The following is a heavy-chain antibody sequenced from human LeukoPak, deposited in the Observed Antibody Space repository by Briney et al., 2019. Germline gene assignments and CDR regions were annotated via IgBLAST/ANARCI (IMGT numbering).Heavy chain of an antibody. D-gene: IGHD2-21*02. CDR1: GFTLSSNY. CDR3: ARWPMTDLTFDV. J-gene: IGHJ3*01. V-gene: IGHV4-59*01. Sequence: GALRLPCAASGFTLSSNYMSWVRQAPGKGLEGIGYVFSSGSTTHNPPLKSRLTISVDTSKNQFSLNLSSVTAADTAVYFCARWPMTDLTFDVWGQGTMVTVSS. CDR2: VFSSGST.